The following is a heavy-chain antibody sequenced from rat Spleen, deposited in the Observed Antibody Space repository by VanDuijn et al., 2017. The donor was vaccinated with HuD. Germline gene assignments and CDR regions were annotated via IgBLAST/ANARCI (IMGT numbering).Heavy chain of an antibody. J-gene: IGHJ3*01. Sequence: EIQLQESGPGLVKPSQSLPLTCSVTGYTITSGYDWSWIRKFPGNKMEWIGHISYSGNTNYNPSSKSRISITRDTSKNQFFLQLNSVTTEETDTYYCARYIENNSGFAYWGQGTLVTVSS. D-gene: IGHD4-3*01. CDR1: GYTITSGY. CDR3: ARYIENNSGFAY. CDR2: ISYSGNT. V-gene: IGHV3-4*01.